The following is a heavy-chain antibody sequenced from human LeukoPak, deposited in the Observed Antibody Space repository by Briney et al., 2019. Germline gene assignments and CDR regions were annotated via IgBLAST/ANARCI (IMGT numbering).Heavy chain of an antibody. CDR3: AKKLTSSRSWYYFDY. CDR2: ISGSGDRT. Sequence: PGGSLRLSCAASGFTFSSYAMTWVRQAPGKGLEWVSAISGSGDRTYYADSVKGRFTISRDNSKNTLCLQMNSLRAEDTAVYYCAKKLTSSRSWYYFDYWGQGTLVTVSS. CDR1: GFTFSSYA. D-gene: IGHD6-13*01. J-gene: IGHJ4*02. V-gene: IGHV3-23*01.